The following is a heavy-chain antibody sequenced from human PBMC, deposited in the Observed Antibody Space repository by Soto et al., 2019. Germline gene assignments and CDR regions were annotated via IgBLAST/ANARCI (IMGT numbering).Heavy chain of an antibody. CDR3: ARGHGGFLEWLQDWYFDL. D-gene: IGHD3-3*01. CDR2: MNPNSGNT. V-gene: IGHV1-8*01. J-gene: IGHJ2*01. CDR1: GYTFTSYD. Sequence: QVQLVQSGAEVKKPGASVKVSCKASGYTFTSYDINWVRQATGQGLEWMGWMNPNSGNTGYAQKFQGRVTRTRNNSISTAYMELSSLRSEDTAVYYCARGHGGFLEWLQDWYFDLWGRGTLVTVSS.